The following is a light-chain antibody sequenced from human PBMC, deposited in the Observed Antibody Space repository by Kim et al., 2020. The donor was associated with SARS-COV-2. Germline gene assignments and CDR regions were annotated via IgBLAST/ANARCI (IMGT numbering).Light chain of an antibody. Sequence: QSVTCSFSGIRSNIGSNTVNWYQQLPVTAPKLLIYSNNQRPSWVPDRFSGSKSGTSASLAISGLQSEDEADYYCAAWDDSLNGPVVFGGGTQLTVL. V-gene: IGLV1-44*01. CDR1: RSNIGSNT. CDR3: AAWDDSLNGPVV. J-gene: IGLJ2*01. CDR2: SNN.